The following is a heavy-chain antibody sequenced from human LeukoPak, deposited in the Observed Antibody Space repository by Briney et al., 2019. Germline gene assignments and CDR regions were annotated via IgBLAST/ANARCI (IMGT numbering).Heavy chain of an antibody. J-gene: IGHJ6*02. CDR2: ISAYNGNT. CDR1: GYTFTSYG. D-gene: IGHD2-2*01. V-gene: IGHV1-18*01. Sequence: GASVKVSCKASGYTFTSYGVSGVRQAPGQGLEWMGWISAYNGNTNYAQKLQGRVTMTTDTSTSTAYMELRSLRSDDTAVYYCARHGYCSSTSCSYYYYGMDVLGQGTTVTVSS. CDR3: ARHGYCSSTSCSYYYYGMDV.